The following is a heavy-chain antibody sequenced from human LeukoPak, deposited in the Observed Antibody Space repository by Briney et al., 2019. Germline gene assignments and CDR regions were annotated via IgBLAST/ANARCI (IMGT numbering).Heavy chain of an antibody. Sequence: GGSLRLSCAASGFTFSSYGMHWVRQAPGKGLEWVAVISYDGSNKYYADSVKGRFTISRDNSKNTLYLQMNSLRAEDTAVYYCAKLPGRVGTVASDYWGQGTLVTVSS. CDR2: ISYDGSNK. D-gene: IGHD6-19*01. CDR3: AKLPGRVGTVASDY. CDR1: GFTFSSYG. J-gene: IGHJ4*02. V-gene: IGHV3-30*18.